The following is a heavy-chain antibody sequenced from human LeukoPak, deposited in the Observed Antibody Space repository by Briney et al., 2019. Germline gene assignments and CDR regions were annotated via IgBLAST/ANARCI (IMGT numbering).Heavy chain of an antibody. Sequence: GGSLRLSCAASGFTFSSYAMSWVRQAPGKGLEWVSAISGSGGSTYYADSVKGRFTISRDNSMNTLFLQMHSLRVEDTAVYYCAKVDVRGFMYGFDFWGQGTLVTVSS. V-gene: IGHV3-23*01. CDR3: AKVDVRGFMYGFDF. D-gene: IGHD5-18*01. CDR1: GFTFSSYA. J-gene: IGHJ4*02. CDR2: ISGSGGST.